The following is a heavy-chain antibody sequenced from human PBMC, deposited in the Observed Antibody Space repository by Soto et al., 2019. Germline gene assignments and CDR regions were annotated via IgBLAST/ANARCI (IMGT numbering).Heavy chain of an antibody. Sequence: QVQLVESGGGVVQPGRSLRLPCAASGFTFSSYGMHWVRQAPGKGLEWVAVISYDGSNKYYADSVKGRFTISRDNSKNTVYLQMNSLRAEDTAVYYCAKDTYYHDSSGYYVFEYWGQGTLVTVSS. CDR3: AKDTYYHDSSGYYVFEY. V-gene: IGHV3-30*18. D-gene: IGHD3-22*01. CDR1: GFTFSSYG. J-gene: IGHJ4*02. CDR2: ISYDGSNK.